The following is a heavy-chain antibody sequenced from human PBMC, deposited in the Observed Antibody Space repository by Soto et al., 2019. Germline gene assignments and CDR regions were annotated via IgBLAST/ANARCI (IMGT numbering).Heavy chain of an antibody. V-gene: IGHV3-23*01. Sequence: VQLLESGGGLAQPGGSLRLSCAASGFTFSTYTMAWVRQAPGRGPEWVAGVAQDGTAHYADSVQGRFTIYRDNSRDTVYLHMITLRGEDTAVYYCAKDMRPDGVWDFDYWGHGTLVNVSS. CDR3: AKDMRPDGVWDFDY. D-gene: IGHD4-17*01. CDR1: GFTFSTYT. J-gene: IGHJ4*01. CDR2: VAQDGTA.